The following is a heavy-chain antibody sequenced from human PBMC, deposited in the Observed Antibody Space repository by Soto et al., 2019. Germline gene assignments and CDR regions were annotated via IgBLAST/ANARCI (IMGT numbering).Heavy chain of an antibody. CDR3: AKDLDFKVMAPHYYYYYGMDV. Sequence: LRLSCAASGFTFSSYGMHWVRQAPGKGLEWVAVISYDGSNKYYADSVKGRFTISRDNSKNTLYLQMNSLRAEDTAVYYCAKDLDFKVMAPHYYYYYGMDVWGQGTTVTVSS. V-gene: IGHV3-30*18. J-gene: IGHJ6*02. D-gene: IGHD3-3*01. CDR2: ISYDGSNK. CDR1: GFTFSSYG.